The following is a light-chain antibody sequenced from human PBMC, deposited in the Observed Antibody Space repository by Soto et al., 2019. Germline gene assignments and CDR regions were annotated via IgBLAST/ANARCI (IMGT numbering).Light chain of an antibody. CDR1: RSVDSH. J-gene: IGKJ4*01. Sequence: EVVLTQSPATLSLSPGETATLSCRASRSVDSHLARYQHKPGQAPRLLIFEASTRATGVPARFSGSGSGTHFTLPINSLEPDYFAVYYCQQRGNWPPLTFGGGTKVEI. CDR2: EAS. V-gene: IGKV3-11*01. CDR3: QQRGNWPPLT.